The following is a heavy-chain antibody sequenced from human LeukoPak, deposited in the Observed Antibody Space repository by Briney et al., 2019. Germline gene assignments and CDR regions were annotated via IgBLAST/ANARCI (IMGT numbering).Heavy chain of an antibody. CDR3: ARDSWLLWFGELSYFDH. CDR1: GGSISSGSYY. Sequence: PSQTLSLTCTVSGGSISSGSYYWSWIRQPAGKGLEWIGRIYTSGRTNYNPSPKSRVTMSVDTSKNQFSLKLSSVTAADTAVYYCARDSWLLWFGELSYFDHWGQGTLVTVSS. V-gene: IGHV4-61*02. J-gene: IGHJ4*02. CDR2: IYTSGRT. D-gene: IGHD3-10*01.